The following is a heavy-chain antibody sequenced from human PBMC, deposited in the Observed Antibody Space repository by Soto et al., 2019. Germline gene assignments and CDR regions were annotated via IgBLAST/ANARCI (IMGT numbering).Heavy chain of an antibody. CDR2: ISYDGSNK. J-gene: IGHJ4*02. V-gene: IGHV3-30*18. CDR1: GFTFSSYG. CDR3: AKDEYSSSSKQDYFDY. Sequence: QVQLVESGGGVVQPGRSLRLSCAASGFTFSSYGMHWVRQAPGKGLEWVAVISYDGSNKYYADSVKGRFTISRDNSKNTLYLQMNSLRAEDTAVYYCAKDEYSSSSKQDYFDYWGQGTLVTVSS. D-gene: IGHD6-6*01.